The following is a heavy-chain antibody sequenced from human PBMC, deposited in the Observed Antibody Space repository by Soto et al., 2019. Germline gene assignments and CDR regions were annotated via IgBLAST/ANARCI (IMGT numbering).Heavy chain of an antibody. D-gene: IGHD3-10*01. CDR1: GGTFSNSA. CDR2: IMPIFRTP. Sequence: SVKVSCKASGGTFSNSAISWVRQAPGQGLEWLGGIMPIFRTPDYAQKFQGRVTITADESSSTAYMELSGLRSDDTAVYYCARGGSSAVGLWFGELPGGMDVWGQGTTVTVSS. J-gene: IGHJ6*02. V-gene: IGHV1-69*13. CDR3: ARGGSSAVGLWFGELPGGMDV.